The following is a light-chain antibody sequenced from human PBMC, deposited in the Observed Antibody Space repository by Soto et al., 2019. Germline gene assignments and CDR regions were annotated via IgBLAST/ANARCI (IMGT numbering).Light chain of an antibody. CDR1: QSVSSY. Sequence: EIVLTQSPATLSLSPGERATLSCRASQSVSSYLAWYQQKPGQAHRLLIYDASNRATGIPARFSGSGSGTDFPLTISSLAPEDFAVYYGQQRSNWPPYTFGQGTKLEIK. J-gene: IGKJ2*01. V-gene: IGKV3-11*01. CDR3: QQRSNWPPYT. CDR2: DAS.